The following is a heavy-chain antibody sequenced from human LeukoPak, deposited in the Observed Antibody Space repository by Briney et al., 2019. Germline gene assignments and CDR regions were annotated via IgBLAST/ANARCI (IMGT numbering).Heavy chain of an antibody. D-gene: IGHD2/OR15-2a*01. CDR2: IRQDGGDK. Sequence: GGSLRLSCATSGFTISNYWMCWVRQAPGKGLEWVANIRQDGGDKYYAASVKGRFTISRDNAKNQLYLKMNSLRAEDTAVYSCARVIVTVPGQSDYFDYWGQGTLVTFSS. V-gene: IGHV3-7*03. J-gene: IGHJ4*02. CDR1: GFTISNYW. CDR3: ARVIVTVPGQSDYFDY.